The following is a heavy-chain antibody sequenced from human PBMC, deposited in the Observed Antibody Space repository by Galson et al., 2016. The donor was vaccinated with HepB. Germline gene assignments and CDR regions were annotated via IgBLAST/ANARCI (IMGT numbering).Heavy chain of an antibody. CDR1: GFTFSHYG. CDR2: LSSDGNNV. CDR3: ARDRSFDRNSRGVPFDY. D-gene: IGHD3-16*01. Sequence: SGAEVKKPGESLKISCAASGFTFSHYGMHWVRQTPGKGLEWVAVLSSDGNNVDYGDSVKGRFTISRHNFRDTLYLQMSSLRPEDTAVYYCARDRSFDRNSRGVPFDYWGQGTLVTVSS. J-gene: IGHJ4*01. V-gene: IGHV3-30*03.